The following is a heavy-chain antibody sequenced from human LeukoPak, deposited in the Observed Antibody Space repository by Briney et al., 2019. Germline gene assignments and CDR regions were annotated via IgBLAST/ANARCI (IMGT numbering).Heavy chain of an antibody. Sequence: SETLSLTCTVSGGSISSSSYYWGWIRQPPGKRLEWSGSIYYSGSTYYNPSLKSRVTISVDTSKNQFSLKLSSVTAADTAVYYCASENSGTSYYFDYWGQGTLVTVSS. CDR2: IYYSGST. J-gene: IGHJ4*02. CDR1: GGSISSSSYY. CDR3: ASENSGTSYYFDY. V-gene: IGHV4-39*01. D-gene: IGHD5-12*01.